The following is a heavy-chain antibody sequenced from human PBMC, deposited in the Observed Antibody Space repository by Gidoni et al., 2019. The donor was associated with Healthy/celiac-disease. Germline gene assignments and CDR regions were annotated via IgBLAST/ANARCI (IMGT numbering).Heavy chain of an antibody. CDR2: MNPNSGNT. Sequence: QVQLVQSGAEVKTPGASVKVYCKASGYTFTSSAFTWVRQATGQGLEWMGWMNPNSGNTGYAQKFQGRVTMTRNTSISTAYMELSSLRSEDTAVYYCARGDRITMIVVVITDSAFDIWGQGTMVTVSS. V-gene: IGHV1-8*01. CDR3: ARGDRITMIVVVITDSAFDI. J-gene: IGHJ3*02. CDR1: GYTFTSSA. D-gene: IGHD3-22*01.